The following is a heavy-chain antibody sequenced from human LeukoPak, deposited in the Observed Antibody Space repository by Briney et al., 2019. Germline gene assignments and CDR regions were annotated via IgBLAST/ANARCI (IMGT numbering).Heavy chain of an antibody. CDR2: IYYSGST. V-gene: IGHV4-30-4*01. D-gene: IGHD3-22*01. J-gene: IGHJ4*02. Sequence: SQTLSLTCTVSGGSISSGDYYWSWIRQPPGKGLEWIGYIYYSGSTYYNPSLKSRVTISVDTSKNQLSLKLSSVTAADTAVYYCSSYYDSSGYFYWGQGTRVSVSS. CDR1: GGSISSGDYY. CDR3: SSYYDSSGYFY.